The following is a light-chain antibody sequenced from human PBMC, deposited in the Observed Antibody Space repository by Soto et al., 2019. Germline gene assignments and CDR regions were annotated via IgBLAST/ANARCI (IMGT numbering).Light chain of an antibody. V-gene: IGKV1-12*01. CDR3: LQVYSFPRT. CDR2: DAS. Sequence: DIQMTQSPSSVSASVGDRITITCRASQDIVGRLAWFQQKPGKAPQYLIQDASILQSGVPSRFSGSGSGTEFILTINNLQPEDFASYFCLQVYSFPRTFGLGTKVDIK. CDR1: QDIVGR. J-gene: IGKJ1*01.